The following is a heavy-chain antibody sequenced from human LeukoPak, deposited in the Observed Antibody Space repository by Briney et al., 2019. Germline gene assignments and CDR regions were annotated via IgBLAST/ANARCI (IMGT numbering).Heavy chain of an antibody. CDR1: GFTVSRTW. Sequence: GGSLRLSCAASGFTVSRTWMAWVRQAPGKGLEWVANINQDASTRQYVDSVKGRFTISRDNAKNSLDLQMNSLRVEDTAVYYCARDQSGSLDYWGQGTLVTVSP. D-gene: IGHD1-26*01. CDR3: ARDQSGSLDY. CDR2: INQDASTR. V-gene: IGHV3-7*01. J-gene: IGHJ4*02.